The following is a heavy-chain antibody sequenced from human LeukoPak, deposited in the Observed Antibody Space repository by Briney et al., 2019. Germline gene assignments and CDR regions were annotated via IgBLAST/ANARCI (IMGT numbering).Heavy chain of an antibody. V-gene: IGHV3-30-3*01. CDR3: ARKTGYSYGYVYWYFDL. CDR1: GFTFSSYA. D-gene: IGHD5-18*01. CDR2: ISYDGSNK. Sequence: PGRSLRLSCAASGFTFSSYAMHWVRQAPGKGLEWAAVISYDGSNKYYADSVKGRFTISRDNSKSTLYLQMNSLRAEDTAVYYCARKTGYSYGYVYWYFDLWGRGTLVTVSS. J-gene: IGHJ2*01.